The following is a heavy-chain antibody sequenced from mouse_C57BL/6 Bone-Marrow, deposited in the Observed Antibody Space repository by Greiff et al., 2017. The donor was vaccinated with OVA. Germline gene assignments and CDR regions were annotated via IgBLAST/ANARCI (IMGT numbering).Heavy chain of an antibody. V-gene: IGHV8-12*01. CDR2: IYWDDDK. CDR1: GFSLSTSGMG. J-gene: IGHJ1*03. Sequence: QVTLNESGPGILQSSQTLSLTCSFSGFSLSTSGMGVSWIRQPSGKGLEWLAHIYWDDDKRYNPSLKSRLTISKDTSRNQVFLKITSVDTADTATYYCVRSNITTKWYFDVWGTGTTVTVSS. CDR3: VRSNITTKWYFDV. D-gene: IGHD1-1*01.